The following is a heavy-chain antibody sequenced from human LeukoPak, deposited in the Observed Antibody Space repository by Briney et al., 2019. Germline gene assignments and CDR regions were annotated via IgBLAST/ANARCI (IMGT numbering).Heavy chain of an antibody. CDR3: ARGSTSPVPNFDY. V-gene: IGHV1-2*02. CDR1: GYTFTGYY. D-gene: IGHD2-2*01. Sequence: ASVKVSCKASGYTFTGYYMHWVRQAPGQGLEWVGWINPNNGGTSYAQKFQGRVTMTRDTSITTAYMELPTLTSDDTAVYYCARGSTSPVPNFDYWGQGTLVTVSS. J-gene: IGHJ4*02. CDR2: INPNNGGT.